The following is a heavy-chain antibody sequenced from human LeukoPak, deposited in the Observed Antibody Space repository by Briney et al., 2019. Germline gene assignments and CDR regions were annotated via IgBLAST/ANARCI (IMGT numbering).Heavy chain of an antibody. D-gene: IGHD3-10*01. CDR3: ARGDSGTGYYGSGSYET. CDR2: MNPNSGNT. V-gene: IGHV1-8*01. CDR1: GYTFTSYD. Sequence: ASVKVSCKASGYTFTSYDINWVRQATGQGLEWMGWMNPNSGNTGYAQKFQGRVTMTRNTSISTAYMELSSLRSEDTAVYYCARGDSGTGYYGSGSYETWGQGTLVTVSS. J-gene: IGHJ5*02.